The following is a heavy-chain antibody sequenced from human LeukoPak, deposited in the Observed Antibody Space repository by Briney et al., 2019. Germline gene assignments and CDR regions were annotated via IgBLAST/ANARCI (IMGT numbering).Heavy chain of an antibody. V-gene: IGHV3-23*01. CDR3: AKDSPPGIVAHYYYYMDV. D-gene: IGHD2-15*01. CDR1: GFTFSSYA. J-gene: IGHJ6*03. CDR2: ISGSGGGT. Sequence: GGSLRLSCAASGFTFSSYAMSWVRQAPGKGLEWVSGISGSGGGTYYADSVKGRFTISRDNSKNTLYLQMDSLRAEDTAVYHCAKDSPPGIVAHYYYYMDVSGKGTTVTVSS.